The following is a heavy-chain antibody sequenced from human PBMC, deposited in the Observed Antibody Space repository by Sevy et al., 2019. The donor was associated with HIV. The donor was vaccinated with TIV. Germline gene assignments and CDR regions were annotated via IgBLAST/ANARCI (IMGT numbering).Heavy chain of an antibody. J-gene: IGHJ3*02. Sequence: GGSLRLSCAASGFTFSSYSMNWVRQAPGKGLEWVSSISSSSSYIYYADPVKGRFTISRDNAKNSLYLQMNSLRAEDTAVYYCARDRENYVWGSYRRVDAFDIWGQWTMVTVSS. CDR1: GFTFSSYS. CDR3: ARDRENYVWGSYRRVDAFDI. D-gene: IGHD3-16*02. CDR2: ISSSSSYI. V-gene: IGHV3-21*01.